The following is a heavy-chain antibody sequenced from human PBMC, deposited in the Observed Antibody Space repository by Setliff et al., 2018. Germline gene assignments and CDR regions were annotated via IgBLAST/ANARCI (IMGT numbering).Heavy chain of an antibody. CDR3: ARDPASPAAAGGWFDP. J-gene: IGHJ5*02. V-gene: IGHV4-59*12. CDR1: GGSIRNYY. D-gene: IGHD6-13*01. Sequence: PSETLSLTCTVSGGSIRNYYWSWIRQPPGKGLEWIGYIYYSGNTNYNPSLKSRVTISVDTSKNQFSLKLSSVTAADTAVYYCARDPASPAAAGGWFDPWGQGTLVTVSS. CDR2: IYYSGNT.